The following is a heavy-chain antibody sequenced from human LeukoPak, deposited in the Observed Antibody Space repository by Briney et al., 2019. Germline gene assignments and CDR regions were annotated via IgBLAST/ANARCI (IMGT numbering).Heavy chain of an antibody. V-gene: IGHV3-7*01. CDR1: GFTFSDSA. D-gene: IGHD1-26*01. CDR2: IKQDESAK. CDR3: AREVGATDV. Sequence: GGSLRLSCSASGFTFSDSAMSWVRQAPGKGLEWVANIKQDESAKYYVDSVKGRFTISRDNAKNSLYLQMNSLRAEDTAVYYCAREVGATDVWGKGTTVTVSS. J-gene: IGHJ6*04.